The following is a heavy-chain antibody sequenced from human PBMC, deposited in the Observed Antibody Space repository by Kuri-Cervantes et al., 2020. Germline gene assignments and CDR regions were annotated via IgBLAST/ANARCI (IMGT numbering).Heavy chain of an antibody. Sequence: GESLKIFCAASGFSFNRNVMHWVRQAPGEGLQWVAMISYDGSRKYYTDSVKGRFTISRDNSKNTLYLQMNSLRAEDTAVYYCAKDNSRIQLDYYYYYMDVWGKGTTVPSP. J-gene: IGHJ6*03. D-gene: IGHD5-18*01. CDR3: AKDNSRIQLDYYYYYMDV. CDR2: ISYDGSRK. CDR1: GFSFNRNV. V-gene: IGHV3-30*18.